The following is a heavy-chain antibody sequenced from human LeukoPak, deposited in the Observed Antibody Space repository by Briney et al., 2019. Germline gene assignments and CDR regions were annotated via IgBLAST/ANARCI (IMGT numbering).Heavy chain of an antibody. CDR2: IKQDGSEK. V-gene: IGHV3-7*01. J-gene: IGHJ2*01. CDR1: GFTFSSYW. Sequence: GGSLRLSCAASGFTFSSYWMSWVRQAPGKGLEWVANIKQDGSEKYYVDSVKGRFTISRDNAKNSLYLQMNSLRAEDTAVYYCARAVYYDGSGPGYWYFDLWGRGTLVTVSS. D-gene: IGHD3-22*01. CDR3: ARAVYYDGSGPGYWYFDL.